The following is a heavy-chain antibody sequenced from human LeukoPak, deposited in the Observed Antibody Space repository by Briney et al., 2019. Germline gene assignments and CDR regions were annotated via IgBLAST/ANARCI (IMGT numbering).Heavy chain of an antibody. D-gene: IGHD6-13*01. Sequence: ASVKVSCKASGFTFTSSAMQWVRQARGQRLEWIECIVVGSGNTNYAQKFQERVTITRNMSTSTAYMELSSLRSEDTAMYYCAATRGIAAATFDYWGQGTLVTVSS. CDR1: GFTFTSSA. CDR3: AATRGIAAATFDY. V-gene: IGHV1-58*02. CDR2: IVVGSGNT. J-gene: IGHJ4*02.